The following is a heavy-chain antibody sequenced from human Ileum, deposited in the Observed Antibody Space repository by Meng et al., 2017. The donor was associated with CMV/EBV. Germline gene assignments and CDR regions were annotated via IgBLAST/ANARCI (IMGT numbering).Heavy chain of an antibody. J-gene: IGHJ6*02. D-gene: IGHD3-9*01. CDR1: GGSISSSSYY. CDR3: ARNSRDILTGYYYYYGMDV. V-gene: IGHV4-39*07. CDR2: IDYSGRT. Sequence: SETLSLTCTVSGGSISSSSYYWRWIRPPPGKGREWIGSIDYSGRTYSNPSLKSRVTISVDTSKNQCSRRLCSVTAALTAVYYGARNSRDILTGYYYYYGMDVWGQGTTVTVSS.